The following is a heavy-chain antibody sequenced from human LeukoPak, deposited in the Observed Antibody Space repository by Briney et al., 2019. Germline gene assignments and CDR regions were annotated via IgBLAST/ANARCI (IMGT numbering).Heavy chain of an antibody. Sequence: ASVTVSFKASGYTFTSYDINWVRQATGQGLEWMGWMNPNSGNTGYAQKFQGRVTMTRNTSISTAYMELSSLRSEDTAVYYCARVSRYYDSSGFHMDYYYYMDVWGKGTTVTVSS. CDR2: MNPNSGNT. J-gene: IGHJ6*03. CDR3: ARVSRYYDSSGFHMDYYYYMDV. V-gene: IGHV1-8*01. D-gene: IGHD3-22*01. CDR1: GYTFTSYD.